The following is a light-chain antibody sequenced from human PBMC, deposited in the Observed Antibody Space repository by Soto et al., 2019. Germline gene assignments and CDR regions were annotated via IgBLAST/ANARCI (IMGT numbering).Light chain of an antibody. CDR1: QAISRN. CDR2: GAS. V-gene: IGKV3-15*01. Sequence: EIVMTQSPATLSVSRGERATLSCRANQAISRNLAWYQQKPGQAPRLLIYGASTRATGIPDRFSGSGSGTEGTITISSLQPDDCETYYGQQYNSFSWTFGQGTKVDIK. CDR3: QQYNSFSWT. J-gene: IGKJ1*01.